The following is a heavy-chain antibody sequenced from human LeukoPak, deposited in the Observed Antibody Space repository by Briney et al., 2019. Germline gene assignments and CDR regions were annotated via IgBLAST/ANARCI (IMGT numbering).Heavy chain of an antibody. Sequence: ASVKVSCKASGYTFTSYDINWVRQATGQGLEWMGWMNPNSGNTGYAQKFQGRVTMTGNTSISTAYMELSSLRSEDTAVYYCAREGYFDWLLRIRYYYGMDVWGQGTTVTVSS. D-gene: IGHD3-9*01. CDR3: AREGYFDWLLRIRYYYGMDV. CDR1: GYTFTSYD. V-gene: IGHV1-8*01. J-gene: IGHJ6*02. CDR2: MNPNSGNT.